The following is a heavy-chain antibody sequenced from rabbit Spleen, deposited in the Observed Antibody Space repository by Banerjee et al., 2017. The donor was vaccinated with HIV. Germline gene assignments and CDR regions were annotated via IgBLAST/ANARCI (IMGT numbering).Heavy chain of an antibody. J-gene: IGHJ4*01. V-gene: IGHV1S40*01. CDR2: IDTNDGDT. CDR1: GVSFSSSSY. Sequence: QQLVESGGDLVKPGASLTLTCKASGVSFSSSSYLCWVRQAPGKGLEWIACIDTNDGDTDYANWPKGRFTISKTSSTTVTLQMTSLTAADTATYFCARDLVAVIGWNFNLWGQGTLVTVS. D-gene: IGHD1-1*01. CDR3: ARDLVAVIGWNFNL.